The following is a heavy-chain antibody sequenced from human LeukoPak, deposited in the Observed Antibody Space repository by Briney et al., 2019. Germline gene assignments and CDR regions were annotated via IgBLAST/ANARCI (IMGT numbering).Heavy chain of an antibody. J-gene: IGHJ4*02. Sequence: SETLSLTCTVSGGSISSDCWSWSRQPPGKGLEWIGYFYHSGSTNYDPSLRSRVTMSVDTSKNQFSLKLTSVTAADTAVYYCARHRGLYGDFSFDYWGQGTQVTVSS. D-gene: IGHD4-17*01. V-gene: IGHV4-59*08. CDR2: FYHSGST. CDR1: GGSISSDC. CDR3: ARHRGLYGDFSFDY.